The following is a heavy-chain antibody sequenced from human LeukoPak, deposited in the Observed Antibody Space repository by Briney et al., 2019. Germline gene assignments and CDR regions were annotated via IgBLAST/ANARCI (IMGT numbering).Heavy chain of an antibody. CDR2: IYPGDSDT. Sequence: GESLKISCKGSGYSFTSYWIGWVRQMPGKGLEWMGIIYPGDSDTRYSPSFQGQVTISADKSISTAYLQWSSLKASDTTMYYCARRLTVGATTYAFDIWGQGTMVTVSS. CDR1: GYSFTSYW. V-gene: IGHV5-51*01. J-gene: IGHJ3*02. CDR3: ARRLTVGATTYAFDI. D-gene: IGHD1-26*01.